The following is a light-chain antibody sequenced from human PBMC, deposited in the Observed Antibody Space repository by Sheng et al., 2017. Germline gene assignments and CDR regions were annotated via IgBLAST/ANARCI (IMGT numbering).Light chain of an antibody. V-gene: IGKV1-8*01. CDR3: QQYYNYPPLT. Sequence: AIRMTQSPSSLSASTGDRVTITCRASQGISTYLAWYQQKPGEAPKLLIYAASTLQSGVPSRFSGSGSGTDFTLTISSLQSEDFATYYCQQYYNYPPLTFGGGTKVEIK. J-gene: IGKJ4*01. CDR1: QGISTY. CDR2: AAS.